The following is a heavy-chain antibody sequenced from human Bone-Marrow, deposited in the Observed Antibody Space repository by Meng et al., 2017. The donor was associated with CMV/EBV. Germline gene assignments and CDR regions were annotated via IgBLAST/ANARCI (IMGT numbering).Heavy chain of an antibody. Sequence: GESLKISCSVAGFTFSDYEMNWVRQAPGKGLEWVSYISRSGNTKFYADSVKGRFTISRDDAKNSLYLQMNSLRGEDTAVYYCARVGRGVVLIGSYCDYWGQGTLVNVDS. CDR3: ARVGRGVVLIGSYCDY. V-gene: IGHV3-48*03. D-gene: IGHD3-3*01. J-gene: IGHJ4*02. CDR2: ISRSGNTK. CDR1: GFTFSDYE.